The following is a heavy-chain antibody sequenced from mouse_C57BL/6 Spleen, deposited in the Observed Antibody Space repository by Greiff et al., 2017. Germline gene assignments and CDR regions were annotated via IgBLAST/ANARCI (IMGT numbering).Heavy chain of an antibody. Sequence: DVQLVESGGGLVKPGGSLKLSCAASGFTFSSYAMSWVRQTPEKRLEWVATISDGGSYTYYPDNVKGRFTISRDNAKNNLYLQMSHLKSEDTAMYYCARAPYYYGSSYWFAYWGQGTLVTVSA. J-gene: IGHJ3*01. CDR1: GFTFSSYA. CDR2: ISDGGSYT. CDR3: ARAPYYYGSSYWFAY. D-gene: IGHD1-1*01. V-gene: IGHV5-4*01.